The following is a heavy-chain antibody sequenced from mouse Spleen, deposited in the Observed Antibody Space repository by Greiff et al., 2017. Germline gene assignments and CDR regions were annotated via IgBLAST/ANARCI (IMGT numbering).Heavy chain of an antibody. Sequence: QVQLQQSGPGLVQPSQCLSITCTVSGFSFTSYGVHWVRQSPGKGLEWLGVIWRGGSTAYNAAFISRLSISKDNSKSQVFIKMNSLQADDSDIYYCARNPIITTYAMDYWGQGTSVTVSS. CDR2: IWRGGST. CDR1: GFSFTSYG. J-gene: IGHJ4*01. D-gene: IGHD1-2*01. CDR3: ARNPIITTYAMDY. V-gene: IGHV2-2*01.